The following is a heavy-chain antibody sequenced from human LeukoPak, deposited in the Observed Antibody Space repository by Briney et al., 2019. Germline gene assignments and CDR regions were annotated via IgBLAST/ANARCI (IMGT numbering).Heavy chain of an antibody. V-gene: IGHV3-30*02. CDR3: AKAGSIRFDY. J-gene: IGHJ4*02. CDR2: IRYNGNNQ. Sequence: GGSLRLSCAASGFTFNNYGMHWVRQAPGKGLEWVAFIRYNGNNQYYADSVKGRFTISRDNSKNTLYLQMNSLRAEDTAAYYCAKAGSIRFDYWGQGTLVTVSS. D-gene: IGHD1-26*01. CDR1: GFTFNNYG.